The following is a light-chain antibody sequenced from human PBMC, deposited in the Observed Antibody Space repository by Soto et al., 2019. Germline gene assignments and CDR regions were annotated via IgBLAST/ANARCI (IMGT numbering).Light chain of an antibody. CDR2: DAS. CDR1: QSISSW. CDR3: QQANSFPIT. J-gene: IGKJ5*01. V-gene: IGKV1-5*01. Sequence: DIQMTQSPSTVSASVEDRVIITCRASQSISSWLAWYQQKPGKAPKLLIYDASSLESGVPSRFSGSGSGTEFTLTISSLQPEDFATYYCQQANSFPITFGQGTRLEIK.